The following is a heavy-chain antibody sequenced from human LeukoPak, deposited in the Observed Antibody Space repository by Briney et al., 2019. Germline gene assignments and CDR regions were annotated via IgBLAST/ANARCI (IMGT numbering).Heavy chain of an antibody. CDR1: DDXISSTNC. CDR3: ARGLVTTGRSSFDN. Sequence: SETLSLTCAVSDDXISSTNCWHWVRQPPGKGLEWIAEIYHTGSTNNNPSLTSRVTISVDKSKNQFSLKLSSVTAADTAVYYCARGLVTTGRSSFDNWGQGTLVTVSS. J-gene: IGHJ4*02. D-gene: IGHD4-17*01. V-gene: IGHV4-4*02. CDR2: IYHTGST.